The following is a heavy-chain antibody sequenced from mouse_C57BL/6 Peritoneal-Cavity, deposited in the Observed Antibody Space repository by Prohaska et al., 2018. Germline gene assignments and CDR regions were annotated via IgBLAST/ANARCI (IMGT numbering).Heavy chain of an antibody. CDR1: GYTFTTYG. CDR3: AKVWAYAMDY. CDR2: INTYSGVP. D-gene: IGHD4-1*01. J-gene: IGHJ4*01. V-gene: IGHV9-3*01. Sequence: QIQLVQSGPELKKPGETVKISCKASGYTFTTYGMSWVKQAPGKGLKWMGWINTYSGVPTYADYFKGLFAFSLETSASTAYLQINNLKNDDTATYFCAKVWAYAMDYWAQGTSVTVSS.